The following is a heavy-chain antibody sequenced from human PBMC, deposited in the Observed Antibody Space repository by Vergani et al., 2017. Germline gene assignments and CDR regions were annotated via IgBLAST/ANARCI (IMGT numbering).Heavy chain of an antibody. CDR3: ARVTPGGDCSGGSCYSPNWYFDL. J-gene: IGHJ2*01. CDR2: IIPIFGTA. Sequence: QVQLVQSGAEVKKPGSSVKVSCKASGGTFSSYAISWVRQAPGQGLEWMGGIIPIFGTANYAQKFQGRVTITADESTSTAYMELSSLRSEDTAVYYCARVTPGGDCSGGSCYSPNWYFDLWGRGTLVTVSS. D-gene: IGHD2-15*01. V-gene: IGHV1-69*01. CDR1: GGTFSSYA.